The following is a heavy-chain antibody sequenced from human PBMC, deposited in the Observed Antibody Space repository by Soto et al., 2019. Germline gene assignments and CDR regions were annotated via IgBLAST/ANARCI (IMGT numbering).Heavy chain of an antibody. J-gene: IGHJ6*02. CDR3: AINHPANGYSYGYRTSYYYGMDV. Sequence: GASVKVSCKASGYTFTGYYMHWVRQAPGQGLEWMGWINPNSGGTNYAQKFQGRVTMTRDTSISTAYMELSRLRSDDTAVYYCAINHPANGYSYGYRTSYYYGMDVWGQGTTLTVSS. V-gene: IGHV1-2*02. CDR2: INPNSGGT. CDR1: GYTFTGYY. D-gene: IGHD5-18*01.